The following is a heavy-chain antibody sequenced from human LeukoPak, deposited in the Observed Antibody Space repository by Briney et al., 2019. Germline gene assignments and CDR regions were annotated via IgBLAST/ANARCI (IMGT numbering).Heavy chain of an antibody. J-gene: IGHJ4*02. D-gene: IGHD6-13*01. V-gene: IGHV3-11*01. CDR2: ISSSGSIK. Sequence: GGSLRLSCAASGFTFTDYYMSWIRQAPGKGLESVSSISSSGSIKNYADSVKGRFTISRDNAKNSLFLQMNSLRAEDTAVYYCARNTGSSWYEDYWGRGTLVTVSS. CDR3: ARNTGSSWYEDY. CDR1: GFTFTDYY.